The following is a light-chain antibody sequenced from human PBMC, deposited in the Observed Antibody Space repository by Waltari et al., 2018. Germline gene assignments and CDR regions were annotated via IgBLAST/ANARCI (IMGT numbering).Light chain of an antibody. CDR1: QSLLYSSNNKNS. CDR3: QQYYSTPLT. CDR2: WAS. Sequence: DIVMTQSPDSLAVSLGARATINCKSSQSLLYSSNNKNSLAWYQQKPGQQPKLLIYWASSRESGVPDRFSASGSGTDFTLTISSLQAEDVAVYYCQQYYSTPLTFGGGTKVEIK. V-gene: IGKV4-1*01. J-gene: IGKJ4*01.